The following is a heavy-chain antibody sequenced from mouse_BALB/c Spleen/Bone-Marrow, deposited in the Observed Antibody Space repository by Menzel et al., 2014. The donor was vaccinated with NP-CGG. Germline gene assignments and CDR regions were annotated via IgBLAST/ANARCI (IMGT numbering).Heavy chain of an antibody. CDR1: GFNIKDTY. D-gene: IGHD2-4*01. Sequence: EVQLQESGAELVKPGAPVKLSCTASGFNIKDTYMHWVKQRPEQGLEWIGRIDPANGNTKYDPKFQGKATITADTSSNTAYLQLSSLTSEDTADYYCANYDYGWYFDVWGAGTTVTVSS. J-gene: IGHJ1*01. V-gene: IGHV14-3*02. CDR2: IDPANGNT. CDR3: ANYDYGWYFDV.